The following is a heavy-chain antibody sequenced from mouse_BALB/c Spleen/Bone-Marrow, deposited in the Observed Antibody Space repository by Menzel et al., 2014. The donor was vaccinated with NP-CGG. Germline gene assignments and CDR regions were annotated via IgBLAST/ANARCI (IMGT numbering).Heavy chain of an antibody. D-gene: IGHD3-2*01. CDR2: IHPSNGRT. CDR1: GYTFTSYW. CDR3: ARGTARAMMDY. J-gene: IGHJ4*01. Sequence: QVQLQQSGTELVKPGASVKLSCKASGYTFTSYWIHWVKQRPGQGLEWIGEIHPSNGRTNYSEKFKTKATLTVDKSSTTAHMQLRSLTSEDSAVYYCARGTARAMMDYWGQGTSVTASS. V-gene: IGHV1S81*02.